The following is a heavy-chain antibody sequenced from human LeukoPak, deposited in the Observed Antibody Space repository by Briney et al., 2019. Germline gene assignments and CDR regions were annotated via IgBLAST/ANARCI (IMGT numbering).Heavy chain of an antibody. J-gene: IGHJ5*02. Sequence: PSETLSLTCTVSGGSISSSSYYWGWIRQPPGKGLEWIGRIYYSGSTYYNPSLKSRVTISVDTSKNQFSLKLSSVTAADTAVYYCASLPHYGDYGWFDPWGQGTLVTVSS. CDR1: GGSISSSSYY. CDR3: ASLPHYGDYGWFDP. CDR2: IYYSGST. D-gene: IGHD4-17*01. V-gene: IGHV4-39*01.